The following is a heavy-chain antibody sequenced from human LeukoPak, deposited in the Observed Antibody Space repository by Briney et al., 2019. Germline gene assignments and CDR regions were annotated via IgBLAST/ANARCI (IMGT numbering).Heavy chain of an antibody. Sequence: GGSLRLSCAGSGFTFSDFSMIWVRQAPGKGLEWVSSIRRDSSDTRYAGSAMGRFTISRDNARNSLYLQMNSLRAEDTAVYYCARGHFGVVLDHWGRGILVTVSS. CDR3: ARGHFGVVLDH. CDR2: IRRDSSDT. J-gene: IGHJ4*02. V-gene: IGHV3-21*01. D-gene: IGHD3-3*01. CDR1: GFTFSDFS.